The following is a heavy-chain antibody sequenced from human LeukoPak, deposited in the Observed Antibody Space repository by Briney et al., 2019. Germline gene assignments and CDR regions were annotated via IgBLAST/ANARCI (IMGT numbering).Heavy chain of an antibody. CDR3: ARDGRDCSSTSCRTSTRYYYYYMDV. Sequence: GASVKVSCKASGYTFTGYYMHWVRQAPGQGLEWMGWINPNSGGTNYAQKFQGRVTMTRDTSISTAYMELSRLRSDDTAVYYCARDGRDCSSTSCRTSTRYYYYYMDVWGKGTTVTVSS. CDR1: GYTFTGYY. CDR2: INPNSGGT. D-gene: IGHD2-2*01. J-gene: IGHJ6*03. V-gene: IGHV1-2*02.